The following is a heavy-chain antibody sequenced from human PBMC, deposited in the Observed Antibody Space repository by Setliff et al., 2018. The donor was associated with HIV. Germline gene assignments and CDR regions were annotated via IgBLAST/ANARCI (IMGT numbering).Heavy chain of an antibody. CDR1: GFTVSSNY. D-gene: IGHD3-16*02. CDR3: AKRRVSNIGPGDY. J-gene: IGHJ4*02. Sequence: PGGSLRLSCAASGFTVSSNYMSWVRQAPGKGLEWVSGISHNGTDTHYAGSLKGRFAVSRDNSNNTLFLQMHNLRADDTAVYYCAKRRVSNIGPGDYWGQGTLVTVSS. CDR2: SHNGTDT. V-gene: IGHV3-53*01.